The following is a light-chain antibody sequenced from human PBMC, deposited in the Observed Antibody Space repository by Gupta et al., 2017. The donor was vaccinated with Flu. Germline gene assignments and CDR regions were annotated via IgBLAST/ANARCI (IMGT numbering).Light chain of an antibody. V-gene: IGKV3-20*01. CDR1: QSVTSSY. J-gene: IGKJ1*01. CDR2: GAS. CDR3: QQYGSSPPWT. Sequence: EIALTQSPGTLSLSPGERATLSCRASQSVTSSYLAWYQQKPCQAPRLLIYGASSRATGLPDRFSGSGSGTDFTLTISRLEPEDFAVYYCQQYGSSPPWTFGQGTKVEIK.